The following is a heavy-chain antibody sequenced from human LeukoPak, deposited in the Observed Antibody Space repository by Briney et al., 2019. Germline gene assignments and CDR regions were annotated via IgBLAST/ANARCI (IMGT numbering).Heavy chain of an antibody. D-gene: IGHD6-19*01. J-gene: IGHJ4*02. Sequence: SVKVSCKASGGTFSSYAISWVRQAPGQGLEWMGGIIPIFGTANYAQKFQDRVTITADESTSTAYMELSSLRSEDTAVYYCARTRTILAVAGTPYFDYWGQGTLVTVSS. CDR3: ARTRTILAVAGTPYFDY. CDR2: IIPIFGTA. CDR1: GGTFSSYA. V-gene: IGHV1-69*13.